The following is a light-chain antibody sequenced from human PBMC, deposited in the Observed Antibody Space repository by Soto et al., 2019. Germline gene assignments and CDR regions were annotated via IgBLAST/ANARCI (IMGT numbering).Light chain of an antibody. CDR3: LQTYTIPRT. CDR2: YAS. J-gene: IGKJ2*01. Sequence: DIQMTQSPSSLSASVGDRVTITCRASQSISASLCWFQQKPGRARKLLISYASTLQSGVPSRFSGRGFGTDFTLTISSLQPEDFAAYYCLQTYTIPRTFGQGTNLDIK. V-gene: IGKV1-39*01. CDR1: QSISAS.